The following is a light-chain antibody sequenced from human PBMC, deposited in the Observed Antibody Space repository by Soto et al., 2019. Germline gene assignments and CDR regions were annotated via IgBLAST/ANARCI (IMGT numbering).Light chain of an antibody. CDR3: QTWGTGIWV. CDR1: SGHSSYA. J-gene: IGLJ3*02. V-gene: IGLV4-69*01. CDR2: LNSDGSH. Sequence: QTVVTQSPSASASLGASVKLTCTLSSGHSSYAIAWHKQQPEKGPRYLMKLNSDGSHSKGDGIPDRFSGSSSGAERYLTISSLQSEDEADYYCQTWGTGIWVFGGGTQLTVL.